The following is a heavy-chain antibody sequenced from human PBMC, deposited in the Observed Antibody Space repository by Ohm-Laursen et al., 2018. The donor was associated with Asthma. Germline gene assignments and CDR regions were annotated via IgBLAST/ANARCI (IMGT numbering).Heavy chain of an antibody. V-gene: IGHV3-30*18. Sequence: SLRLSCTASGFTFSSYGMHWVRQAPGKGLEWVAVISYDGSNKYYADSVKGRFTISRDNSKNTLYLQMNSLRAEDTAVYYCAKDEGGGYCSGGSCLRFQVYYYGMDVWGQGTTVTASS. D-gene: IGHD2-15*01. J-gene: IGHJ6*02. CDR1: GFTFSSYG. CDR3: AKDEGGGYCSGGSCLRFQVYYYGMDV. CDR2: ISYDGSNK.